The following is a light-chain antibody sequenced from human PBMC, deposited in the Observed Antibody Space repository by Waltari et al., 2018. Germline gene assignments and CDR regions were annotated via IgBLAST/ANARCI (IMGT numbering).Light chain of an antibody. CDR2: DAS. Sequence: EIVLKQSPATLSLSPGDNATLSCRASQSISSYLAWYQQKPGQAPRLLIYDASTRATGIPARFSGSGSVTEFTLTISSLEPEDFAIYYCQQRSKSFTFGPGTKVDMK. CDR3: QQRSKSFT. CDR1: QSISSY. J-gene: IGKJ3*01. V-gene: IGKV3-11*01.